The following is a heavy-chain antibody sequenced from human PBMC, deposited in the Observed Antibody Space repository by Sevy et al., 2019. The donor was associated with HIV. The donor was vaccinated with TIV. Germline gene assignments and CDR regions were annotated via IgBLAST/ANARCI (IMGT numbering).Heavy chain of an antibody. Sequence: ASVKVSCKTSGYTFSSYGVSWVRQAPGQGLEWMGWITAYSGKTYYAQKFRGRVTMTTDTSTNTMYLELRSLGYDDTAVYYCARDSLSYSSSWGYFDYWGQGTLVTVSS. V-gene: IGHV1-18*04. CDR1: GYTFSSYG. CDR3: ARDSLSYSSSWGYFDY. CDR2: ITAYSGKT. D-gene: IGHD3-16*01. J-gene: IGHJ4*02.